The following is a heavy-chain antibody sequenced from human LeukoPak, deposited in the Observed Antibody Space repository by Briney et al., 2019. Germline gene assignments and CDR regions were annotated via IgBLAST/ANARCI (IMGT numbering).Heavy chain of an antibody. CDR2: INPSGDGT. Sequence: ASVKVSCKASGHTFTTYYVHLVRQAPGQGLEWMGVINPSGDGTNYPQRFQGRVTLTRDTTTSTVYMELSSLRSEDTAIYYCAKETPNTGWFDPWGQGTLVTVSS. V-gene: IGHV1-46*01. CDR3: AKETPNTGWFDP. J-gene: IGHJ5*02. D-gene: IGHD1-14*01. CDR1: GHTFTTYY.